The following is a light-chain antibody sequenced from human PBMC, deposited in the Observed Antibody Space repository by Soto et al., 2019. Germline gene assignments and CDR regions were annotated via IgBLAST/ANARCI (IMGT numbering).Light chain of an antibody. CDR2: GAS. CDR1: QSVSNNY. V-gene: IGKV3-20*01. CDR3: QQYGSSGT. J-gene: IGKJ1*01. Sequence: GTLSLSPGERATLSCRASQSVSNNYLAWYQQKPGQAPRLLIYGASNRATGIPDRFSGSGSGTDFTLTISRLEPEDFAAYYCQQYGSSGTFGQGTKVDIK.